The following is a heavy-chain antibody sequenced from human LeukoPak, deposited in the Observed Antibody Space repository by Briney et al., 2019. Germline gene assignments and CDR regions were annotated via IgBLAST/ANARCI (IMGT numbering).Heavy chain of an antibody. V-gene: IGHV3-30*01. D-gene: IGHD3-22*01. Sequence: PGGSLRLSCAASGFTFSSYAMHWVRQAPGKGIEWVAVISYDGSNKYYADSVKDRFTISRDNSKNTLYLQMNSLRAEDTAVYYCARGPMIVLYYMDVWGKGTTVTVSS. CDR3: ARGPMIVLYYMDV. CDR2: ISYDGSNK. J-gene: IGHJ6*03. CDR1: GFTFSSYA.